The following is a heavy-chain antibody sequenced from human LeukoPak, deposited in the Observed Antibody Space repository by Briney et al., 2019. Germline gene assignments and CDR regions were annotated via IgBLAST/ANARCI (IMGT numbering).Heavy chain of an antibody. Sequence: GGSLRLSCAASGFTFSSYSMNWVRQAPGKGLEWVSSISSSSSYIYYADSVKGRFTISRDNAKNSLYLQMNSLRAEDTAVYYCARVRGSWYGVYFDYWGQGTLVTVSS. V-gene: IGHV3-21*01. CDR3: ARVRGSWYGVYFDY. D-gene: IGHD6-13*01. J-gene: IGHJ4*02. CDR2: ISSSSSYI. CDR1: GFTFSSYS.